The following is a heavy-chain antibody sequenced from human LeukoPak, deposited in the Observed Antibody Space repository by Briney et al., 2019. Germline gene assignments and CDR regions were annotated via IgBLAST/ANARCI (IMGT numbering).Heavy chain of an antibody. D-gene: IGHD5-24*01. CDR2: ISSSSSYI. J-gene: IGHJ4*02. V-gene: IGHV3-21*01. CDR1: GFTFSSYS. Sequence: RTGGSLRLSCAASGFTFSSYSMNWVRQAPGKGLEWVSSISSSSSYINYADSVRGRFTISRDNAKNSLFLQMDSLRAEDTAVYYCAQNPGRDGYNYGYWGQGTLVTVSS. CDR3: AQNPGRDGYNYGY.